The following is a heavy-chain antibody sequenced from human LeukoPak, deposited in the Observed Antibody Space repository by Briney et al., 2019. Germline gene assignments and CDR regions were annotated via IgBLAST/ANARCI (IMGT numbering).Heavy chain of an antibody. CDR2: ISYDESYR. CDR1: GFTFSSYA. CDR3: ARVQWELLYPDY. Sequence: GGPLRLSCAASGFTFSSYAMHWVRQAPGKGLEWVALISYDESYRYYADSVKGRFTTSRDNSKNTLYLQMNSLRADDTAVYYCARVQWELLYPDYWGQGTLVTVSS. J-gene: IGHJ4*02. D-gene: IGHD1-26*01. V-gene: IGHV3-30-3*01.